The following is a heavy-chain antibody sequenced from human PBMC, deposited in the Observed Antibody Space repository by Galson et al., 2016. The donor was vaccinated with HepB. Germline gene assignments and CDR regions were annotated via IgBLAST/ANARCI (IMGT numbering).Heavy chain of an antibody. Sequence: SLRLSCAASGFTFSSYAMNWVRQTPGKGLEWVSTIGGSGSYTYYADSVKGRFTISRDNSKNTLYLQMNSLRPEDTAVYYCVKGGASSGYSTDDYWGQGTLVTVSS. J-gene: IGHJ4*02. CDR2: IGGSGSYT. CDR1: GFTFSSYA. V-gene: IGHV3-23*01. D-gene: IGHD5-12*01. CDR3: VKGGASSGYSTDDY.